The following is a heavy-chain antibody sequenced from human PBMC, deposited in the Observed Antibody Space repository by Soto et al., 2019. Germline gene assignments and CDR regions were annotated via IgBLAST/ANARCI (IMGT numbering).Heavy chain of an antibody. V-gene: IGHV2-70*01. CDR1: GFSLSTSGMC. J-gene: IGHJ4*02. CDR3: ARIFRGYSGYDSERTFDY. CDR2: IDWDNDK. D-gene: IGHD5-12*01. Sequence: VSGPTLVNPTQTLTLTCTFSGFSLSTSGMCVSWIRQPPGKALEWLALIDWDNDKYYSTSLKTRLTISKDTSKNQVVLTMTNMDPVDTATYYCARIFRGYSGYDSERTFDYWGQGTLVTVSS.